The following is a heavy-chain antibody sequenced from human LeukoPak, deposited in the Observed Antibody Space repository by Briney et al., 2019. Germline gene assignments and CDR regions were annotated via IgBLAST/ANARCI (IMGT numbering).Heavy chain of an antibody. J-gene: IGHJ4*02. D-gene: IGHD6-19*01. Sequence: GGSLRLSCAASRFTFSSYWMSWVRQAPGKGLEWVASIQQDGSEKYYVDSVKGRFTISRDNAKNSLYLQMNSLRAEDTAVYYCARDQYSSGWYRPDWLVDYWGQGTLVTVSS. CDR3: ARDQYSSGWYRPDWLVDY. CDR2: IQQDGSEK. CDR1: RFTFSSYW. V-gene: IGHV3-7*01.